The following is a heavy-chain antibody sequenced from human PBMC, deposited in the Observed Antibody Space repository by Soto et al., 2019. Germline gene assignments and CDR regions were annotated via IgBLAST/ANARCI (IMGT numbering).Heavy chain of an antibody. D-gene: IGHD2-2*01. CDR2: FDPEDGET. Sequence: ASVKVSCKXSGYTLTELSMHWVRQAPGKGLEWMGGFDPEDGETIYAQKFQGRVTMTEDTSTDTAYMELSSLRSEDTAVYYCATAVPAAIIAARRWFDPWGQGTLVTVSS. CDR1: GYTLTELS. V-gene: IGHV1-24*01. J-gene: IGHJ5*02. CDR3: ATAVPAAIIAARRWFDP.